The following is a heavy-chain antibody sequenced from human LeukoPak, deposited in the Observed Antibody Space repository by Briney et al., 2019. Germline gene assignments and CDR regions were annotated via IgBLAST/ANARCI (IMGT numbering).Heavy chain of an antibody. CDR2: ISYDGGST. CDR1: GFIFNTYG. Sequence: GESLKISCAASGFIFNTYGMHWVRQAPGKGLEWVAVISYDGGSTYYADSVKGRFTISRDNANNAVALQMNSLRPDDTAVYYCAKDVGMAVAFGGIIIFDALDMWGQGTMLTVSS. CDR3: AKDVGMAVAFGGIIIFDALDM. J-gene: IGHJ3*02. V-gene: IGHV3-30*18. D-gene: IGHD3-16*02.